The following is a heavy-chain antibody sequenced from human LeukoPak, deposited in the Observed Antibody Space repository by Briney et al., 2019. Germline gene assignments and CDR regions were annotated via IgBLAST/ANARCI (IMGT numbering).Heavy chain of an antibody. CDR2: ISCSGGST. CDR1: GFTFSSYA. J-gene: IGHJ4*02. CDR3: AKVAVAGYFDY. D-gene: IGHD6-19*01. Sequence: GGSLRLSCAASGFTFSSYAMSWVPQAPGKGLEWVSAISCSGGSTFYADSVKGRFTISRDNSKNTLYLQMNSLRAEDTAVYYCAKVAVAGYFDYWGQGILVTVSS. V-gene: IGHV3-23*01.